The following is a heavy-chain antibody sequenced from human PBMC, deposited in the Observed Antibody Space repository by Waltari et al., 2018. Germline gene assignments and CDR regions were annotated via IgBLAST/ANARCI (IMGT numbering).Heavy chain of an antibody. CDR2: ISYDGSNK. CDR1: GFTFSSYG. J-gene: IGHJ4*02. D-gene: IGHD2-21*02. Sequence: QVQLVESGGGVVQPARSLRLSCAASGFTFSSYGMHWVRQAPGKGLEWVAVISYDGSNKYYADSVKGRFTISRDNSKNTLYLQMNSLRAEDTAVYYCAKGGDYGGNSLDYWGQGTLVTVSS. CDR3: AKGGDYGGNSLDY. V-gene: IGHV3-30*18.